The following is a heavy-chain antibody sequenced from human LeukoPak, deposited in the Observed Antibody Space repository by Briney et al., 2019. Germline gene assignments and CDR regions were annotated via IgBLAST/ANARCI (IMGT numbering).Heavy chain of an antibody. J-gene: IGHJ4*02. CDR3: ATGPPGYRGYPFLDY. CDR1: GGTFSSYA. V-gene: IGHV1-69*04. Sequence: ASVKVSCKASGGTFSSYAISWVRQAPGQGLEWMGRIIPILGIANYAQKFQGRVTITADKSTSTAYMELSSLRSEDTAVYYCATGPPGYRGYPFLDYWGQGTLVTVSS. CDR2: IIPILGIA. D-gene: IGHD5-12*01.